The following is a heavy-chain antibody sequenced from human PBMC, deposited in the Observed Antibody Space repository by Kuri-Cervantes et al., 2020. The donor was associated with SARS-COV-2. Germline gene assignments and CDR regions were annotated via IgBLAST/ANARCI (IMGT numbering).Heavy chain of an antibody. CDR1: GYSFNNYW. J-gene: IGHJ6*02. V-gene: IGHV5-51*01. CDR3: ARHSKLELHMDV. D-gene: IGHD1-7*01. CDR2: IYPGDSDT. Sequence: KVSCKGSGYSFNNYWIGWVRQMPGKGLEWMGIIYPGDSDTRYSPSFQGQVTISADKSISTAYLQWSSLKASDTAMYYCARHSKLELHMDVWGQGTTVTVSS.